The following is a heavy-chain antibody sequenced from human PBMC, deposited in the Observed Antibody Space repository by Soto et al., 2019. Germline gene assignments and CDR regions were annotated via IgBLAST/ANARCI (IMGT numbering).Heavy chain of an antibody. CDR2: INPNSGGT. J-gene: IGHJ6*02. CDR1: GYTFTGYY. D-gene: IGHD3-10*01. V-gene: IGHV1-2*04. Sequence: ASVKVSCKASGYTFTGYYMHWVRQAPGQGLEWMGWINPNSGGTDYAQKFQGWVTMTRDTSISTAYMELSRLRSDDTAVYYCARDRGSDYYYYGMDVWGQGTTVTVSS. CDR3: ARDRGSDYYYYGMDV.